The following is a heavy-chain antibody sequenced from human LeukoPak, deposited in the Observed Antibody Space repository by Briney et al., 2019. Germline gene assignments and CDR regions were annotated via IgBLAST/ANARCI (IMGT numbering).Heavy chain of an antibody. Sequence: YDGSNKYYADSVKGRFTISRDNSKNTLYLQMNSLRAEDTAVYYCAKDLWDYSGSSVFDYWGQGTLVTVSS. CDR2: YDGSNK. J-gene: IGHJ4*02. D-gene: IGHD1-26*01. CDR3: AKDLWDYSGSSVFDY. V-gene: IGHV3-30*02.